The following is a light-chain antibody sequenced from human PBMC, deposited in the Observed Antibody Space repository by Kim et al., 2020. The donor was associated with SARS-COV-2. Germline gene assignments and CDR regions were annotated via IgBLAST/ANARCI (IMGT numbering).Light chain of an antibody. CDR3: GTWDSSLSAVV. CDR2: ENN. J-gene: IGLJ2*01. V-gene: IGLV1-51*01. Sequence: NVHISFSGRSSNIGNNSVYLYQQRPGTAPTLLVYENNKRPAGIPDRFCGSKSGTSATLGITGLQTGDEADYYCGTWDSSLSAVVFGGGTQLTVL. CDR1: SSNIGNNS.